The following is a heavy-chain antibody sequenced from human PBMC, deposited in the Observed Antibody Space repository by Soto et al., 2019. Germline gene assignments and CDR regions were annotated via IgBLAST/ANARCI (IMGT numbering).Heavy chain of an antibody. D-gene: IGHD3-10*01. V-gene: IGHV4-39*01. CDR3: ARHTDCGSGSSCLGSDNMDTDAFDI. CDR2: IYYSGNT. Sequence: SETLSFTCTVSGVSISSDIHYWGWIRQPPGKGLEWIGTIYYSGNTYYNPSLRSRVTISMDTSTNQFSLRLTSVTAADTAVYYCARHTDCGSGSSCLGSDNMDTDAFDIWGQGTMVT. CDR1: GVSISSDIHY. J-gene: IGHJ3*02.